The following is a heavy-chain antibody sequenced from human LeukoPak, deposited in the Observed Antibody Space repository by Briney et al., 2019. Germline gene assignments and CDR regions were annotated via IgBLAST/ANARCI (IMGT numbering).Heavy chain of an antibody. CDR3: AKGIYSSGSYSHFDY. Sequence: GGSLRLSGAASGFSFSSYVMHWVRQAPGKGLEWVAVIAYDGNNKFYGDSVKGRFTISRDNSKNTLFLQMNSLRAEDTAVYYCAKGIYSSGSYSHFDYWGQGTLVTVSS. CDR1: GFSFSSYV. J-gene: IGHJ4*02. D-gene: IGHD3-10*01. CDR2: IAYDGNNK. V-gene: IGHV3-30*18.